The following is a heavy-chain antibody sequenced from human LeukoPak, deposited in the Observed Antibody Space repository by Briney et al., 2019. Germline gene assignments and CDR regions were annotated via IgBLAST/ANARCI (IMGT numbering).Heavy chain of an antibody. D-gene: IGHD5-12*01. Sequence: GGSLRLSCAASGFTFSDYYMSWIRQAPGKGLEWVAYITSSGDDIYYADSVKGRFTISRDNAKNALFLRMSSLRVEDTATYYCASDIVATSGDFWGQGTLVSVSS. CDR2: ITSSGDDI. CDR3: ASDIVATSGDF. CDR1: GFTFSDYY. J-gene: IGHJ4*02. V-gene: IGHV3-11*01.